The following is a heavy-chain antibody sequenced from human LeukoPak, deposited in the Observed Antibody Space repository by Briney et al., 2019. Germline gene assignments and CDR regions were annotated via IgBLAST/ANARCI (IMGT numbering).Heavy chain of an antibody. CDR2: TIPMFGSA. Sequence: SVKVSCKASGDIFNSYSISWVRQAPGEGLEWVGDTIPMFGSANYAEKLQGRVTITTDHSTSTAFLELSSLSSEDTAVYYCARDGLQHAFDIWGQGTMVTVSS. J-gene: IGHJ3*02. CDR3: ARDGLQHAFDI. CDR1: GDIFNSYS. V-gene: IGHV1-69*05.